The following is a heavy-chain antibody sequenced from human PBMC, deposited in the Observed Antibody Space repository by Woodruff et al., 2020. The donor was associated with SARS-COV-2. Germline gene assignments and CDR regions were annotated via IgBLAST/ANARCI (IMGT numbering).Heavy chain of an antibody. V-gene: IGHV1-69*01. Sequence: WMGGIIPIFGTANYAQKFQGRVTITADESTSTAYMELSSLRSEDTAVYYCARDGGFGDYYMDVWGKGTTVTV. CDR2: IIPIFGTA. D-gene: IGHD3-10*01. CDR3: ARDGGFGDYYMDV. J-gene: IGHJ6*03.